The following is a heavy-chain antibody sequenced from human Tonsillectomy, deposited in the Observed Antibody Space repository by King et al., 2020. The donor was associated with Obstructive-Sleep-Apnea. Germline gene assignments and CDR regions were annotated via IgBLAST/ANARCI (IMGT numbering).Heavy chain of an antibody. J-gene: IGHJ4*02. D-gene: IGHD6-13*01. Sequence: VQLVESGGGLVQPGGSLRLSCAASGFTFSSYWMSWVRQAPGKGLEWVANIKQDGSEKYYVDSVKGGFTISRDNAKNSLYLQMNSLRAEDTAVYYCARGIREAAASLGYWGQGTLVTVSS. CDR2: IKQDGSEK. CDR1: GFTFSSYW. V-gene: IGHV3-7*03. CDR3: ARGIREAAASLGY.